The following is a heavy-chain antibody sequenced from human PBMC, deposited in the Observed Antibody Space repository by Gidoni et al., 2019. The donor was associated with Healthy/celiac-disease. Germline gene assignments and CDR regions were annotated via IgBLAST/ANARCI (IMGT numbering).Heavy chain of an antibody. CDR2: ISAYNGNT. J-gene: IGHJ4*02. Sequence: SVKASSTASGYTFTSYGISWVRQAPGQGLEWMGWISAYNGNTNYAQKLQGRVTMTTDTSSSTAYMELRSLRSDDTAVYYCARISFGVVTAIPPDYWGQGTLVTVSS. V-gene: IGHV1-18*04. CDR1: GYTFTSYG. D-gene: IGHD2-21*02. CDR3: ARISFGVVTAIPPDY.